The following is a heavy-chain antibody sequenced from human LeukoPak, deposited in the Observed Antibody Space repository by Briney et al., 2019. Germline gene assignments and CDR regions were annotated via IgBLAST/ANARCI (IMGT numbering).Heavy chain of an antibody. D-gene: IGHD3-9*01. J-gene: IGHJ3*02. V-gene: IGHV1-2*02. CDR2: INPNSGGT. CDR1: GYTFTSNY. Sequence: GASVKVSCKAFGYTFTSNYMHWVRQAPGQGLEWMGWINPNSGGTNYAQKFQGRVTMTRDTSISTAYMELSRLRSDDTAVYYCARDLRYFDSTDAFDIWGQGTMVTVSS. CDR3: ARDLRYFDSTDAFDI.